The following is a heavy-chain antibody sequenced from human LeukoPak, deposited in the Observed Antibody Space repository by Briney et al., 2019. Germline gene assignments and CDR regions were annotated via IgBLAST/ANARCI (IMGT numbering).Heavy chain of an antibody. CDR1: GFTFSHAW. D-gene: IGHD2-8*02. J-gene: IGHJ4*02. Sequence: GGSLRLSCTASGFTFSHAWMSWVRQAPGKGLEWVGRIKSKADGGTTDYAAPVKGRFTISRDESKNTLFLQINSLKSEDTAVYYCTWGTGGNFDYWGQGTLVTVSS. CDR2: IKSKADGGTT. CDR3: TWGTGGNFDY. V-gene: IGHV3-15*01.